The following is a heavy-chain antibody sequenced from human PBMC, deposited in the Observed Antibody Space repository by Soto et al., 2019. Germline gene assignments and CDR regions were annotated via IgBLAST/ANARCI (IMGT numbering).Heavy chain of an antibody. CDR3: ARPVNYYYYYVDV. V-gene: IGHV4-39*01. CDR1: GGSISSSTSY. J-gene: IGHJ6*03. CDR2: IYYSWST. Sequence: QLQLQESGPGLVKPSETLSLTCTVSGGSISSSTSYWGWIRQPPGKGLEWIGSIYYSWSTYYSPSIKSRVTISADTSKNQFSLKLSSVTAADTAVYYCARPVNYYYYYVDVWGKGTMVTVSS.